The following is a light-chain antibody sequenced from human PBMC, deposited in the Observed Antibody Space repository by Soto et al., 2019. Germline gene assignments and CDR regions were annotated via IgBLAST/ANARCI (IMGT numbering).Light chain of an antibody. CDR1: QSVSSY. J-gene: IGKJ2*01. V-gene: IGKV3-11*01. Sequence: EIVLPQSPATLSLSPGERATLSCRASQSVSSYLAWYQHTPGQTPRLLIYDASNRSTGIPARCSGSGSGTEFSLTISWLEPEDFSVYYCQQRSNWHLYTFGQGTKLEIK. CDR2: DAS. CDR3: QQRSNWHLYT.